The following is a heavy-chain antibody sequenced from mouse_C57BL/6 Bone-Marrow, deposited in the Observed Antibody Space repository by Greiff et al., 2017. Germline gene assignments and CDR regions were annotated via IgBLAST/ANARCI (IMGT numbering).Heavy chain of an antibody. J-gene: IGHJ2*01. V-gene: IGHV1-82*01. CDR2: IYPGDGDT. D-gene: IGHD2-1*01. CDR3: ARIYYGNQYYFDD. CDR1: GYAFSSSW. Sequence: VQLQQSGPELVKPGASVKISCKASGYAFSSSWMNWVKQRPGKGLEWIGRIYPGDGDTNYNGKFKGKATLTADKSSSTAYMQLSSLTSEDSAVYFCARIYYGNQYYFDDWGKGTTLTVSS.